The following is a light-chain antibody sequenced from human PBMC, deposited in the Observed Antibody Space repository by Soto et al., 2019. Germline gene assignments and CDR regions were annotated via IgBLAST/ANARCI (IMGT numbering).Light chain of an antibody. CDR2: GAS. CDR3: QQYCRSPLT. CDR1: QSVSSSY. J-gene: IGKJ4*01. V-gene: IGKV3-20*01. Sequence: DIVLTQSPGTLSLSPGERATLSCRASQSVSSSYLAWYQQKPGQAPRLLIYGASIRATGIPDRFSGSGSGTDFTLTISRLEPEDFAVYYCQQYCRSPLTFGGGTKVELK.